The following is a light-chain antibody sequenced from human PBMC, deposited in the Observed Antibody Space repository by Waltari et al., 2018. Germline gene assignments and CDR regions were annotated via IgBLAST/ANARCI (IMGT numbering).Light chain of an antibody. CDR1: QDIHTY. CDR3: QHLHTSPPDFT. CDR2: AAS. J-gene: IGKJ2*01. Sequence: IQLTQSPSSLSASVGDRVTITCRASQDIHTYLAWYQQEPGKAPNLLIYAASTLQSGVPSRFSGSGSGTDFTLTISSLQPEDFATYYCQHLHTSPPDFTFGQGTKLEIK. V-gene: IGKV1-9*01.